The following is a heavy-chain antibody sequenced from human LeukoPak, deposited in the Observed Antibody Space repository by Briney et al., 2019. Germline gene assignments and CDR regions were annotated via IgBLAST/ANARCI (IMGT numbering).Heavy chain of an antibody. J-gene: IGHJ5*02. CDR2: ISGSGGST. Sequence: GSLRLSCAASGFTFSSYAMNWVRQAPGKGLEWVSGISGSGGSTYYADSVKGRFTISRDNSKNTLSLQMNSLRAEDTAVYYCAKDRGTAVAGTNWFDPWGQGTLVTVSS. D-gene: IGHD6-19*01. V-gene: IGHV3-23*01. CDR1: GFTFSSYA. CDR3: AKDRGTAVAGTNWFDP.